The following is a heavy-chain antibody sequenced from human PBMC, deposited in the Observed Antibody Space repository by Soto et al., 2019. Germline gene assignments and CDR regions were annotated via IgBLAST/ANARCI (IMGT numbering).Heavy chain of an antibody. Sequence: SVTLSLTCTVSGGSISSGGYYWSWIRQHPGKGLEWIGYIYYSGSTYYNPSLKSRVTISVDTSKNQFSLKLSSVTAADTAVYYCAREGGPSLYYDILTGLFDYWGQGTLVTVSS. CDR3: AREGGPSLYYDILTGLFDY. CDR1: GGSISSGGYY. CDR2: IYYSGST. J-gene: IGHJ4*02. V-gene: IGHV4-31*03. D-gene: IGHD3-9*01.